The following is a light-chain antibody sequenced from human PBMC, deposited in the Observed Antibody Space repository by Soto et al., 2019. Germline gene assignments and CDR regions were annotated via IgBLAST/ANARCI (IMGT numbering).Light chain of an antibody. CDR2: FAS. J-gene: IGKJ2*01. Sequence: DIQMTQSPSSLSASVGDRVTITCRASQTIDKYLNWYQQKAGEAPKLLIFFASSLQSGVPSRFSAGGSGTDFTLAITRLQPEDLAAYYCQQSYSAPHYVGQGTKLEIK. V-gene: IGKV1-39*01. CDR3: QQSYSAPHY. CDR1: QTIDKY.